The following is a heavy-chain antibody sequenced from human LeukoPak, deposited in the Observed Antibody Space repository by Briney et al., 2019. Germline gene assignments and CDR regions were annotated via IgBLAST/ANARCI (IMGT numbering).Heavy chain of an antibody. CDR1: GFTFSSYA. J-gene: IGHJ4*02. V-gene: IGHV3-7*01. CDR3: ARSTAGLDF. Sequence: PGGSLRLSCAASGFTFSSYAMSWVRQAPGNGPEWVANIKQDGGEKYYVDSVKGRFTISRDNAKNSLYLQMNSLRLEDTAVYYCARSTAGLDFWGQGTLVTVSA. CDR2: IKQDGGEK. D-gene: IGHD1-1*01.